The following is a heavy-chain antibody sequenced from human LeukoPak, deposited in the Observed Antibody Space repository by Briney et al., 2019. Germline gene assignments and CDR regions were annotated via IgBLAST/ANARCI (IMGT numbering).Heavy chain of an antibody. CDR3: ARDDGAYVDDWARCFDP. J-gene: IGHJ5*02. CDR1: GGSISSHY. D-gene: IGHD4-17*01. V-gene: IGHV4-59*11. CDR2: IYYSGST. Sequence: SETLSLTCTVSGGSISSHYWSWIRQPPGKGLEWIGYIYYSGSTKYNPSLKSRVTIAIDTSKNQFSLKLSSVTAADTAVYYCARDDGAYVDDWARCFDPWGQGTLVTVSS.